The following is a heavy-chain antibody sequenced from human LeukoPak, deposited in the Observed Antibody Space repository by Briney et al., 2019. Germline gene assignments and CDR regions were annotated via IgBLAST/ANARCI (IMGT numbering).Heavy chain of an antibody. V-gene: IGHV1-18*01. D-gene: IGHD2-15*01. Sequence: ASVKVSCKASGYTFTSYGISWVRQAPGQGLEWMGWISAYNGNTNYAQKFQGRVTITRNTSISTAHMELSSLRSEDTAVYYCARTWGYCSGGSCYSYAFDIWGQGTMVTVSS. CDR2: ISAYNGNT. CDR3: ARTWGYCSGGSCYSYAFDI. J-gene: IGHJ3*02. CDR1: GYTFTSYG.